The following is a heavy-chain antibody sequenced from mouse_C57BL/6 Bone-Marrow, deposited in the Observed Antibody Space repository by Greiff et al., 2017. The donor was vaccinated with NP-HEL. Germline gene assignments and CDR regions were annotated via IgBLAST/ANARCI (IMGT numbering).Heavy chain of an antibody. Sequence: LMEPGASVKISCKASGYSFTDYNMNWVKQSNGKSLEWIGVINPNYGTTSYNQKFKGKATLTVDQSSSTAYMQLNSLTSEDSAVYYCARRRGLRRAMDYWGQGTSVTVSS. CDR2: INPNYGTT. V-gene: IGHV1-39*01. CDR3: ARRRGLRRAMDY. D-gene: IGHD2-4*01. CDR1: GYSFTDYN. J-gene: IGHJ4*01.